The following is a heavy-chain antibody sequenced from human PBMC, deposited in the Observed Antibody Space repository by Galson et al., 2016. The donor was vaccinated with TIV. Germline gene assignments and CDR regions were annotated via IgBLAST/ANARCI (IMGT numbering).Heavy chain of an antibody. Sequence: SLRLSCASSGLSVSKHYMIWVRQAPGKGLEWVSLISDRGSTYYSDPVSGRFTTSRDNSKNILYLQMRSLRPEDTAVYYCARDRELDAYYYYYYYGMDVWGKGTSVTASP. CDR2: ISDRGST. CDR1: GLSVSKHY. J-gene: IGHJ6*04. V-gene: IGHV3-66*03. CDR3: ARDRELDAYYYYYYYGMDV. D-gene: IGHD1-1*01.